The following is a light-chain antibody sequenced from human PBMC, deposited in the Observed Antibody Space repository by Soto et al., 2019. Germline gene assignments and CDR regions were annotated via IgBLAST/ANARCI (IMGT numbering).Light chain of an antibody. V-gene: IGLV4-69*01. CDR1: SGHSNYA. J-gene: IGLJ2*01. CDR3: QTWGSGIVV. Sequence: QAVLTQSPSASASLGASVKLTCTLSSGHSNYAIAWHQQQSEKGPRYLMNLNSDGSHSKGDGIPDRFSGTSSGAERYLTISSLQSEDEADYSCQTWGSGIVVFGGGTKVTVL. CDR2: LNSDGSH.